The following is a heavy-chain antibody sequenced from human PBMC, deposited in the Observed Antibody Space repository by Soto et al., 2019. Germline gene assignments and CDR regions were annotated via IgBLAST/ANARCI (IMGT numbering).Heavy chain of an antibody. CDR3: ARVDSSGGLDS. CDR2: IYYRGNT. Sequence: QLQLQESGPGLVKPSETPSLTCTVSGGSISSSSYYWGWIRQPPGKGLEWIGSIYYRGNTYYNPSLKSXXTXSXVTSKNHFSLNLSSVTAADTAVYYCARVDSSGGLDSWGQGILVTVSS. V-gene: IGHV4-39*02. CDR1: GGSISSSSYY. J-gene: IGHJ4*02. D-gene: IGHD3-22*01.